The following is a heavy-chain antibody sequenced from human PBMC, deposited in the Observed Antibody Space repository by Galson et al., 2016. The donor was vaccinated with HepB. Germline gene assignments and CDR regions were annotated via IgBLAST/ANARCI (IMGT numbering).Heavy chain of an antibody. CDR2: IFHSGST. CDR3: ARQDRAGLVNF. Sequence: ETLSLTCAVSGGSISSSIWWTWVRQPPGKGLEWIGEIFHSGSTNYNPSLQSRVTISVDTSKNQFSLRLSFVTAADTAVYSCARQDRAGLVNFWGQGRMVTVSS. V-gene: IGHV4-4*01. J-gene: IGHJ3*01. D-gene: IGHD3/OR15-3a*01. CDR1: GGSISSSIW.